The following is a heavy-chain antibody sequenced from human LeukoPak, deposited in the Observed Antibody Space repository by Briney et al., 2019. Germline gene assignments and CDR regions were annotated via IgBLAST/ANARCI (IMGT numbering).Heavy chain of an antibody. J-gene: IGHJ4*02. CDR3: ARGPGYYDSSGYYPYYFDY. D-gene: IGHD3-22*01. Sequence: SETLSLTCAVYGGSFSGYYWSWIRQPPGKGLEWIGEINHSGGTNYNPSLKSRVTISVDTSKNQFSLKLSSVTAADTAVYYCARGPGYYDSSGYYPYYFDYWGQGTLVTVSS. CDR1: GGSFSGYY. CDR2: INHSGGT. V-gene: IGHV4-34*01.